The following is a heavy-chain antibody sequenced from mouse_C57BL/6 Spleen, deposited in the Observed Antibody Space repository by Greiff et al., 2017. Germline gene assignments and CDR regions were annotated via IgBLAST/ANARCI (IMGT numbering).Heavy chain of an antibody. CDR1: GYTFTSYW. D-gene: IGHD2-1*01. Sequence: QVQLQQPGAELVKPGASVKVSCKASGYTFTSYWMHWVKQRPGQGLEWIGRIHPSDSDTNYNQKFKGKATLTVDKSSSKAYMQLSSLTSEDSAVYYCIIYYHIPENYFDYWGQGTTLTVSS. CDR2: IHPSDSDT. V-gene: IGHV1-74*01. J-gene: IGHJ2*01. CDR3: IIYYHIPENYFDY.